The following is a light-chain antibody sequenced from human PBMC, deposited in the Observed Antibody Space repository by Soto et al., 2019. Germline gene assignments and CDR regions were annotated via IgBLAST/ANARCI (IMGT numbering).Light chain of an antibody. CDR1: QGISNY. J-gene: IGKJ4*01. V-gene: IGKV1-9*01. Sequence: IQLTQTPSPLSASVGDRGTITCRASQGISNYLAWYQQKPGRAPKLLIYAVSTLHSGAPSRFSGSGSGTDFTLTISSLQPDDFATYYCQQFSNYPPTFGGGTKVEIK. CDR2: AVS. CDR3: QQFSNYPPT.